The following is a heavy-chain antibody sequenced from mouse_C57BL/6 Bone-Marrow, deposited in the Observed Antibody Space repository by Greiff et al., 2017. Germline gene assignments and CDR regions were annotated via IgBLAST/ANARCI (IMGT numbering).Heavy chain of an antibody. D-gene: IGHD2-3*01. CDR3: ARGDGLHGGYAMDY. CDR1: GYTFTSYW. J-gene: IGHJ4*01. CDR2: IDPSDSYT. Sequence: QVQLQQPGAELVMPGASVKLSCKASGYTFTSYWMHWVKQRPGQGLEWIGEIDPSDSYTNYNQKFKGKSTLTVDKSSSTAYMQLSSLTSEDSAVYYCARGDGLHGGYAMDYWGQGTSVTVSS. V-gene: IGHV1-69*01.